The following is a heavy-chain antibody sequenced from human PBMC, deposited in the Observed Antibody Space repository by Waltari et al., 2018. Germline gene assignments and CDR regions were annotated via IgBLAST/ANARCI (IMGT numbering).Heavy chain of an antibody. D-gene: IGHD1-7*01. CDR3: TKDTVSRKYNWNYVWPWILNYMDV. CDR1: GFTFSSYA. J-gene: IGHJ6*03. Sequence: EVQLVESGGGLVQPGGSLRLSCAASGFTFSSYAMSWVRQAPGKGLEWVSAIRGSGGSTYYADSVKGRFTISRDNSKNTLYLQMNSLRAEDTAVYYCTKDTVSRKYNWNYVWPWILNYMDVWGKGTTVTVSS. CDR2: IRGSGGST. V-gene: IGHV3-23*04.